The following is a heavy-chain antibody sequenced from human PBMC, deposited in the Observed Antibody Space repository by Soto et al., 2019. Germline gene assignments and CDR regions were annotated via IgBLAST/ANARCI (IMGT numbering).Heavy chain of an antibody. CDR1: GGSISNDDYY. D-gene: IGHD3-10*01. CDR2: IYYNGNT. J-gene: IGHJ5*02. Sequence: PSETLSLTCTVSGGSISNDDYYWSWIRQPPGKGLEWIGHIYYNGNTYYNPSLKSRLTMSLDTSQNQFSLKLSSVTAADTAVYYCARSARFGELGWFDPWGQGTLVTVLL. CDR3: ARSARFGELGWFDP. V-gene: IGHV4-30-4*02.